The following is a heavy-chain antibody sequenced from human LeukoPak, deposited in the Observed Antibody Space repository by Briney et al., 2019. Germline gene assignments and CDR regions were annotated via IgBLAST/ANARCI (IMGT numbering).Heavy chain of an antibody. J-gene: IGHJ3*01. V-gene: IGHV4-34*01. CDR2: VDYSGTT. Sequence: PSETLSLTCAVNGGPFSGYSWSWIRQPPGKGLEWHGEVDYSGTTNFNPSLKSRLTISRDTSKKQFSLKVRSVTAADTALYYCARILGTELTRGPLATAGRPRAFDLWGQGTMVTVSS. CDR1: GGPFSGYS. CDR3: ARILGTELTRGPLATAGRPRAFDL. D-gene: IGHD6-25*01.